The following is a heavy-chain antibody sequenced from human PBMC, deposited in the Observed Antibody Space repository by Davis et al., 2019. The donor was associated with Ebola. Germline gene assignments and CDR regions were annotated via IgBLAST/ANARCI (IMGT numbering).Heavy chain of an antibody. V-gene: IGHV3-13*01. CDR2: IGTAGDT. CDR3: ARGSNYCSSTSCYTYGMDV. CDR1: GFTFSSYD. J-gene: IGHJ6*04. Sequence: GESLKISCAASGFTFSSYDMHWVRQATGKGLEWVSAIGTAGDTYYPGSVKGRFTISRENAKNSLYLQMNSLRAGDTAVYYCARGSNYCSSTSCYTYGMDVWGKGTTVTVSS. D-gene: IGHD2-2*02.